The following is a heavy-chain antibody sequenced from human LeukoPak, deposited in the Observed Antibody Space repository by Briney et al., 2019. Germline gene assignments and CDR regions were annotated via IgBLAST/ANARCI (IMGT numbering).Heavy chain of an antibody. J-gene: IGHJ4*02. D-gene: IGHD5-18*01. CDR1: GYTFTGYY. CDR2: INPNSGGT. V-gene: IGHV1-2*02. CDR3: AREWGYGNFDY. Sequence: GASVKVSCKASGYTFTGYYMHWVRQAPGQGLEWMGWINPNSGGTNYVQKFQGRVTMTRDTSISTAYMELSRLRSDDTAVYYCAREWGYGNFDYWGQGTLVTVSS.